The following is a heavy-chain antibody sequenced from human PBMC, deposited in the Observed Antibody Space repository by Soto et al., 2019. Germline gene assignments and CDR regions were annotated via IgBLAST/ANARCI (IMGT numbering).Heavy chain of an antibody. D-gene: IGHD6-19*01. CDR1: GDTFNSYG. J-gene: IGHJ3*02. Sequence: VKLSCKARGDTFNSYGSSWLRQENGQGLEWMGWISAYNGNTNYAQKLQGRVTMTTDTSTSTAYMELRSLRSDDTAVYYCAKEYSSGSPDAFAIWGQGTMVTVSS. CDR2: ISAYNGNT. V-gene: IGHV1-18*01. CDR3: AKEYSSGSPDAFAI.